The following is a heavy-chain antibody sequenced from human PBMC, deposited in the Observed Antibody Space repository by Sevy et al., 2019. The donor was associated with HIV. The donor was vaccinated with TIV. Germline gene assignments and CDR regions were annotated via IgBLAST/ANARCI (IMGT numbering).Heavy chain of an antibody. CDR1: GFTFSSYS. D-gene: IGHD2-2*01. Sequence: GGCLRLSCAASGFTFSSYSMNWVRQAPGKGLEWVSSISSSSSYIYYADSVKGRFTISRDNAKNSLYLQMNSLRAEDTAVYYCARDHAHSSWQGYFDYWGQGTLVTVSS. J-gene: IGHJ4*01. CDR3: ARDHAHSSWQGYFDY. CDR2: ISSSSSYI. V-gene: IGHV3-21*01.